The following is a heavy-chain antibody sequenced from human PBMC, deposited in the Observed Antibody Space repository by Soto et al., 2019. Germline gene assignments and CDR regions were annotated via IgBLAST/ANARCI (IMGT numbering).Heavy chain of an antibody. J-gene: IGHJ4*02. V-gene: IGHV3-13*01. D-gene: IGHD4-17*01. CDR3: ARSRTDYGDYD. CDR2: IGTAGDT. Sequence: EVQLVESGGGLVQPGGSLRLSCAASGFTFSSYDMHWVRQATGKGLEWVSAIGTAGDTYYPGSVKGRFTISRENAKNSLYLQMNSLRAGDTAVYYCARSRTDYGDYDWGQGTLVTVSS. CDR1: GFTFSSYD.